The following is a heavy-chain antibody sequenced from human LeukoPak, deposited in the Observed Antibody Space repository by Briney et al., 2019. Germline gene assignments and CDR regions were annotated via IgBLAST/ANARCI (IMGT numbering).Heavy chain of an antibody. CDR2: ISRSGEIT. V-gene: IGHV3-23*01. Sequence: GGSLRLSCAASGFTFCTSAMSWVRQAPGKGLEWVSGISRSGEITYYEDSVRGRFTISKDISKNTLYLQMDSLRAEDTAIYYCAKEEVPNDFWGQGTLVTVSS. CDR1: GFTFCTSA. D-gene: IGHD1-1*01. J-gene: IGHJ4*02. CDR3: AKEEVPNDF.